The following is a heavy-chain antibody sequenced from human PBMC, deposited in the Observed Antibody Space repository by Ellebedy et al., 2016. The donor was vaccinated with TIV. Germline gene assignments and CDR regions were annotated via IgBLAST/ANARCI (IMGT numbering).Heavy chain of an antibody. CDR3: ARRASYGDYAVQVNPWFDP. V-gene: IGHV3-7*01. CDR2: IRQEGGEI. J-gene: IGHJ5*02. CDR1: GFNFRSYW. Sequence: GESLKISCAASGFNFRSYWMTWVRQAPGKGLEWVAKIRQEGGEIYYVESVKDRFTISRDNAKNSLFLQMNSLRVEDTAVYYCARRASYGDYAVQVNPWFDPWGQGTLVTVSS. D-gene: IGHD4-17*01.